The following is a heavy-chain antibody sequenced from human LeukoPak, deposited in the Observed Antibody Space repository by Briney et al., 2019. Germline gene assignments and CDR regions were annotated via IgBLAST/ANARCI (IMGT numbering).Heavy chain of an antibody. J-gene: IGHJ6*03. CDR3: ARGRQDVTMIVVVMTAVSYYLDV. CDR2: MNPSGST. D-gene: IGHD3-22*01. CDR1: GGSFSGYY. V-gene: IGHV4-34*01. Sequence: SETLSLTCAVYGGSFSGYYWTWIRQTPEKGLEWIGEMNPSGSTSYNPSLKSRVTISVDTSKYQFSLKLSSVTAADTAVYYCARGRQDVTMIVVVMTAVSYYLDVWGKGTTVTVS.